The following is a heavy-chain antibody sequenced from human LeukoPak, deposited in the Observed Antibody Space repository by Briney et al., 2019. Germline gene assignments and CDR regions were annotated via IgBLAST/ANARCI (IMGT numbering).Heavy chain of an antibody. J-gene: IGHJ4*02. CDR1: GESFSGYY. Sequence: ASETLSLTCAVYGESFSGYYWSWIRQPPGKGLEWVGEINHSGSTNYNPSLKSRVTISVDTSKNQFSLKLSSVTAADTAVYYCARGGMVRGVIIIPRPFDYWGQGTLVTVSS. D-gene: IGHD3-10*01. CDR3: ARGGMVRGVIIIPRPFDY. V-gene: IGHV4-34*01. CDR2: INHSGST.